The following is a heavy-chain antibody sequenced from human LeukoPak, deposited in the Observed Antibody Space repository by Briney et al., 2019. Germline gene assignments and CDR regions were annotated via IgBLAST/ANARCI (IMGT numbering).Heavy chain of an antibody. CDR2: ISASNGNM. CDR3: ARENIRFLEWLSPPGYMDV. J-gene: IGHJ6*03. CDR1: GYTFTTYS. Sequence: ASVKVSCKPSGYTFTTYSISWVRQAPGQGLEWMGWISASNGNMDSAQKLQGRVTMTTDTSTSTAYMELRSLRSDDTAVYYCARENIRFLEWLSPPGYMDVWGKGTTVTVSS. V-gene: IGHV1-18*01. D-gene: IGHD3-3*01.